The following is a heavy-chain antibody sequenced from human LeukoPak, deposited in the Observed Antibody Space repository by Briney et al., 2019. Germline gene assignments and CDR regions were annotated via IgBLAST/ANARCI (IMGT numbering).Heavy chain of an antibody. CDR2: ISNSSSYI. V-gene: IGHV3-21*01. CDR1: GFTFSSYS. Sequence: GGSLRLSCAASGFTFSSYSMNWVRPPPGKGREWVSSISNSSSYIYYADSVNGRFTISRDNAKNSLYLQMNSLRAEDTAVYYCARYRFLATAGPLDYWGQGTLVTVSS. D-gene: IGHD6-13*01. CDR3: ARYRFLATAGPLDY. J-gene: IGHJ4*02.